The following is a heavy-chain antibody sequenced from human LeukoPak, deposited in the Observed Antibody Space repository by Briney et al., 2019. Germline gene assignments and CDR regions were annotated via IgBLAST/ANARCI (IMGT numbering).Heavy chain of an antibody. CDR2: ISHSGST. CDR1: GGSVSSYY. Sequence: SETLSLTCTVSGGSVSSYYWSWIREPPGKGLEWIGYISHSGSTNYNPSLKSQITISVDTSKNQVSLKLSSATAADAAVYYCARYTRNWFDPWGQGTLVTVSS. V-gene: IGHV4-59*02. CDR3: ARYTRNWFDP. J-gene: IGHJ5*02.